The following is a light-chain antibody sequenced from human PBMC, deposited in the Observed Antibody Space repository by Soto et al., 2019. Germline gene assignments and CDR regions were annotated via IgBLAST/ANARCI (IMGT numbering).Light chain of an antibody. CDR1: SSDVGGYVY. Sequence: QSALTQPRSVSGSPGQSVTISCTGTSSDVGGYVYVSWYQQHPGKAPRLVLYDVNKRPSGVPDRFSGSQSGKTASLTISGLQAEDEAEYFCCAFAGSYTFVFGIGTKLTVL. CDR2: DVN. V-gene: IGLV2-11*01. CDR3: CAFAGSYTFV. J-gene: IGLJ1*01.